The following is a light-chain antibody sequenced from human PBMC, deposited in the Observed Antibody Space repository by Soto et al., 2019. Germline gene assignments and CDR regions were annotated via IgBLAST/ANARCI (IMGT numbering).Light chain of an antibody. V-gene: IGKV3-20*01. J-gene: IGKJ4*01. CDR1: QTVNSDY. CDR3: HQYSRSPVTFSPLT. Sequence: EIVLTQSPGTLSLSPGETATLSCRASQTVNSDYLAWFQQRPGQAPRLLIYGASARGTGIPDRFSASGSGTDFTLTISRLEPDDFAVYYCHQYSRSPVTFSPLTFGGGSKVEI. CDR2: GAS.